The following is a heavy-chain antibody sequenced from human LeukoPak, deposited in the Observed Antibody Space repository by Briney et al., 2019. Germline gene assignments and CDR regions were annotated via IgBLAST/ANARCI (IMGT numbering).Heavy chain of an antibody. V-gene: IGHV1-18*01. CDR1: GYTFTSYG. D-gene: IGHD6-6*01. J-gene: IGHJ6*03. Sequence: ASVKVSCKASGYTFTSYGISWVRQAPGQGLEWMGGIIPIFGTANYAQKLQGRVTMTTDTSTSTAYMELRSLRSDDTAVYYCARAGTVSIAVRDYYYYMDVWGKGTTVTVSS. CDR3: ARAGTVSIAVRDYYYYMDV. CDR2: IIPIFGTA.